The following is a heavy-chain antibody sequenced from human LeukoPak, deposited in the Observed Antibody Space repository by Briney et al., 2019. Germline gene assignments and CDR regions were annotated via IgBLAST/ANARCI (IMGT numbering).Heavy chain of an antibody. V-gene: IGHV1-24*01. CDR2: FDPEDGET. J-gene: IGHJ3*02. CDR1: GGTFSSYA. CDR3: ATALKDDAFDI. Sequence: ASVKVSCKASGGTFSSYAISWVRQAPGQGLEWMGGFDPEDGETIYAQKFQGRVTMTEDTSTDTAYMELSSLRSEDTAVYYCATALKDDAFDIWGQGTMVTVSS.